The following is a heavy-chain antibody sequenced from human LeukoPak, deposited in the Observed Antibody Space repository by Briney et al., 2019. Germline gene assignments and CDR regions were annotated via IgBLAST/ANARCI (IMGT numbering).Heavy chain of an antibody. V-gene: IGHV4-34*01. J-gene: IGHJ3*02. Sequence: SETLSLTCAVYGGSFRGYYWSWIRQPPGKGLEWIGEINHSGSTNYNPSLKSRVTISVDTSKNQFSLKLSSVTAADTAVYYCARPRYCSSTSCYVGAFDIWGQGTMVTVSS. CDR3: ARPRYCSSTSCYVGAFDI. CDR2: INHSGST. D-gene: IGHD2-2*01. CDR1: GGSFRGYY.